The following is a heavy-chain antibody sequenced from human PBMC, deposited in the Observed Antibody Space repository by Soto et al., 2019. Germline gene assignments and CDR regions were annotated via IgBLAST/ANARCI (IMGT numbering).Heavy chain of an antibody. V-gene: IGHV4-39*07. CDR3: ARVVGGYYYGMDV. CDR1: GDSITSNSYF. Sequence: SETLSLTCTVSGDSITSNSYFWAWIRQPPGKGLEWIGSIYYSGTTYYTPSLMSRVTISVDKSKNQFSLKLSSVTAADTAVYYCARVVGGYYYGMDVWGQGTTVTVSS. D-gene: IGHD2-2*01. J-gene: IGHJ6*02. CDR2: IYYSGTT.